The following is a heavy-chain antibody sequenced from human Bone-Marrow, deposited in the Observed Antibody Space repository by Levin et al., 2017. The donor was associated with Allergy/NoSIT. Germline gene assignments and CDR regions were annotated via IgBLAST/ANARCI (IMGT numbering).Heavy chain of an antibody. Sequence: PSETLSLTCAVYGGSFSGYYWSWIRQPPGKGLEWIGEINHSGSTNFNPSLKSRVTISIDTSKNQVSLKLSSVTAADTAVYYCARVTSGLGPDYWGQGTLVTVSS. D-gene: IGHD1-1*01. J-gene: IGHJ4*02. CDR1: GGSFSGYY. V-gene: IGHV4-34*01. CDR3: ARVTSGLGPDY. CDR2: INHSGST.